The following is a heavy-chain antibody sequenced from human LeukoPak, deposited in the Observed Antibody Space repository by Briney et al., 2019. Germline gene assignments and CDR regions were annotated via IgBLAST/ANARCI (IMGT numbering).Heavy chain of an antibody. V-gene: IGHV4-30-4*01. J-gene: IGHJ3*02. CDR3: ARDSVREPRDAFDI. CDR1: GGSISSGDYY. Sequence: PSGTLSLTCTVPGGSISSGDYYWSWIRQPPGKGLGWLGYHYYSGSTYYNTSLKSRVTISVDTSKHQFSLKLSSVTAADTAVYYCARDSVREPRDAFDIWGQGTMVTVSS. D-gene: IGHD6-6*01. CDR2: HYYSGST.